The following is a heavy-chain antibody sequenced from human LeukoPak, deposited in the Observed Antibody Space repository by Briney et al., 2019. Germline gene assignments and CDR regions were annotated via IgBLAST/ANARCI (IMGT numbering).Heavy chain of an antibody. J-gene: IGHJ4*02. CDR1: GGTFSSYA. D-gene: IGHD5-24*01. V-gene: IGHV1-69*13. Sequence: SVKVSCKASGGTFSSYAISWVRQARGQGLEWMGGIIPIFGTANYTQKFQGRVTITADESTSTAYMELSSLRSEDTAVYYCAVSKVELATSYYFDYWGQGTLVTVSS. CDR3: AVSKVELATSYYFDY. CDR2: IIPIFGTA.